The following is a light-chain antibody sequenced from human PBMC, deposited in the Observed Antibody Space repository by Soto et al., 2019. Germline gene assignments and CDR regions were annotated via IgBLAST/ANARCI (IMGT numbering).Light chain of an antibody. CDR3: QQYNNWPPLT. Sequence: EIVMTQSPATLSVSPGERATLSCRASQSVSSNLAWYQQKPGQAPRLLIYGASTRATGIPARFIGSGSGTEFTLTISSLQSADVVVYYCQQYNNWPPLTFGGGTKVEIK. J-gene: IGKJ4*01. CDR1: QSVSSN. V-gene: IGKV3-15*01. CDR2: GAS.